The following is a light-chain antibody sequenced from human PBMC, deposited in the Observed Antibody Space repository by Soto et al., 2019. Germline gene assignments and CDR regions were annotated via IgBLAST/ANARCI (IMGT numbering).Light chain of an antibody. CDR1: QSASSSD. Sequence: EIVLTQSPGTLSLSPGERATLSCRASQSASSSDLVWYQQKPGQAPRLLIYGASNRAAGIPDRFSGSGSGTDFTLTISSLEPEDFAVYYCQQRSDWLPITFGQGTRLEIK. J-gene: IGKJ5*01. V-gene: IGKV3D-20*02. CDR2: GAS. CDR3: QQRSDWLPIT.